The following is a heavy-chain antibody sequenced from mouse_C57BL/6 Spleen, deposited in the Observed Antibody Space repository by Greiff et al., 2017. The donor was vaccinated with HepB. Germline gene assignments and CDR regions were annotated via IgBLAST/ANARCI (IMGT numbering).Heavy chain of an antibody. CDR1: GFTFSDYG. J-gene: IGHJ3*01. V-gene: IGHV5-17*01. Sequence: EVKLMESGGGLVKPGGSLKLSCAASGFTFSDYGLHWVRQAPEKGLEWVAYISSGSSTIYYADTVKGRFTISRDNAKNTLFLQMTSLRSEDTAMYYCASQSLTGIFAYWGQGTLVTVSA. CDR2: ISSGSSTI. D-gene: IGHD4-1*01. CDR3: ASQSLTGIFAY.